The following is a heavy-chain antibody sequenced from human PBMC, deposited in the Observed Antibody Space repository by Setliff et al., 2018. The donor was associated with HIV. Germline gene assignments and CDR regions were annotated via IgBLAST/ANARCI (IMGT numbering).Heavy chain of an antibody. D-gene: IGHD1-20*01. Sequence: SETLSLTCAVSGYSISSGYCWGWIRQPPGKGLEWIGSIYHSGSTYYNPSLKSRVTISVDTSKNQFSLKLSSVTAADTAVYYCARQYNRQYGMDVWGQGTTVTVSS. CDR2: IYHSGST. CDR1: GYSISSGYC. V-gene: IGHV4-38-2*01. J-gene: IGHJ6*02. CDR3: ARQYNRQYGMDV.